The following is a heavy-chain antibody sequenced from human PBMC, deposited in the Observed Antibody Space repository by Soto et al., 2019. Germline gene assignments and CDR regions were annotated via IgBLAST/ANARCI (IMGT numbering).Heavy chain of an antibody. CDR2: IIPIFGTA. CDR3: ARHLGGNHYYYGMDV. V-gene: IGHV1-69*12. CDR1: GGTFSSYA. D-gene: IGHD3-16*01. Sequence: QVQLVQSGAEVKKPGSSVKVSCKASGGTFSSYAISWVRQAPGQGLEWMGGIIPIFGTADYAQKFQGRVTINADDFTRTAYMELSSLRSEDTAVYYCARHLGGNHYYYGMDVWGQGTTVTVSS. J-gene: IGHJ6*02.